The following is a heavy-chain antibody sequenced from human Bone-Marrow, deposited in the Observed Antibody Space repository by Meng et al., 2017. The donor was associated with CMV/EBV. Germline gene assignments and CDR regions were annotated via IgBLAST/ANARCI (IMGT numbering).Heavy chain of an antibody. CDR2: ISAYNGNT. Sequence: ASVKVFCKASGYTFTSYGISWVRQAPGQGLGWMGWISAYNGNTNYAQKLQGRVTMTTDTSTSTAYMELRSVRSDDTAVYYSARKSFLGSGMDVWGQGTTGTVSS. CDR1: GYTFTSYG. CDR3: ARKSFLGSGMDV. J-gene: IGHJ6*02. V-gene: IGHV1-18*01. D-gene: IGHD3-16*01.